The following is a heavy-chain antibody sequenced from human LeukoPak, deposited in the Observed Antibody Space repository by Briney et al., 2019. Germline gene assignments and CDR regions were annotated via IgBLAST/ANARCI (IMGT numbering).Heavy chain of an antibody. J-gene: IGHJ4*02. V-gene: IGHV3-30*04. Sequence: GGSLRLSCAASGFTFSSYAMHWVRQAPGKGLEWVAVISYDGSNKYYAVSVKGRFTISRDNSKNTLYLQMNSLRAEDTAVYYCAKEGEELLWFGELRDWGQGTLVTVSS. D-gene: IGHD3-10*01. CDR1: GFTFSSYA. CDR3: AKEGEELLWFGELRD. CDR2: ISYDGSNK.